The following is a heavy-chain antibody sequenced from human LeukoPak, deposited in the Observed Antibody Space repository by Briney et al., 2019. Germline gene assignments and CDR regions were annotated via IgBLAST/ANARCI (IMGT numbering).Heavy chain of an antibody. Sequence: KPSETLSLTCTVSGGSISSYYWSWIRQPPGKGLEWIGYIYYSGSTNYNPSLKSRVTISVDTSKNQFSLKLSSVTAADTAVYYCARDSNSLRLHYWGQGTLVTVSS. CDR1: GGSISSYY. D-gene: IGHD2/OR15-2a*01. CDR2: IYYSGST. V-gene: IGHV4-59*01. J-gene: IGHJ4*02. CDR3: ARDSNSLRLHY.